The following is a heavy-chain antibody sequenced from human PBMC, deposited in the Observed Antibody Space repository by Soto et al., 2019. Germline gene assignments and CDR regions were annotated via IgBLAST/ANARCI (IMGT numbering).Heavy chain of an antibody. CDR1: GYTFTDYW. D-gene: IGHD3-9*01. CDR3: AKNKNIFRYYYSVMAV. CDR2: IYPGDSDT. V-gene: IGHV5-51*01. Sequence: GESLKISCKGSGYTFTDYWIGWVRQLPGKGLEWMGIIYPGDSDTRYSPSFQGHVTITVDKSTNTAYLQWNTLRASDTAMYFFAKNKNIFRYYYSVMAVGGKGTTVPVSS. J-gene: IGHJ6*04.